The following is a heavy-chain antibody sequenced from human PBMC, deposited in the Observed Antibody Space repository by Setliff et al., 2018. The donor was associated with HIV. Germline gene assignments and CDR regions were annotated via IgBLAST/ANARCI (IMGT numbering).Heavy chain of an antibody. Sequence: LRLSCTASGFTFSNYAMSWVRQPPGKGLEWVAGIGGSPDTTYYGDSGRGRFTIARDNSKNTLYLQMNRLRAEDTAVYFCVKNRVVVIQNYFDSWGQGTLVTVSS. D-gene: IGHD2-21*01. CDR3: VKNRVVVIQNYFDS. CDR1: GFTFSNYA. CDR2: IGGSPDTT. J-gene: IGHJ4*02. V-gene: IGHV3-23*01.